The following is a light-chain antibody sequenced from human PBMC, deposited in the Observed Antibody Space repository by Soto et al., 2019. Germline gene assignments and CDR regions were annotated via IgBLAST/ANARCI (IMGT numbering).Light chain of an antibody. V-gene: IGLV2-18*02. CDR1: SSDVGGYNR. CDR3: SSYTSSSSYV. Sequence: QSVLTQPPSVSGSPGQSVTISCTGTSSDVGGYNRVSWYQQPPGTAPKLMIYDVSNRPSGVSNRFSGSKSGNTASLTISGLQAEDEADYYCSSYTSSSSYVFGTGTKVTVX. J-gene: IGLJ1*01. CDR2: DVS.